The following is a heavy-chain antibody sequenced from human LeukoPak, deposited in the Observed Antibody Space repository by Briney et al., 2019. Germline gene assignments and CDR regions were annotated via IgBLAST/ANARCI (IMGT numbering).Heavy chain of an antibody. Sequence: SETLSLTCAVYGGSFSGYYWSWIRQPPGKGLEWIGEISHSGSPNYNPSLKSRVTISVDTSKNHFSLRLRSVTAADTAVYYCAKGYARFYYYYMDVWGKGTTVTVSS. CDR2: ISHSGSP. D-gene: IGHD1-1*01. CDR1: GGSFSGYY. CDR3: AKGYARFYYYYMDV. V-gene: IGHV4-34*01. J-gene: IGHJ6*03.